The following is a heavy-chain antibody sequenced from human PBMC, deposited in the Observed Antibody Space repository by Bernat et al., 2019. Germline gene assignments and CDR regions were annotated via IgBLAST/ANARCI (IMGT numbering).Heavy chain of an antibody. J-gene: IGHJ3*01. CDR1: GFTFSDYY. CDR2: ISRGGNTI. Sequence: QVQLVESGGGLVKPGGSLRLSCAGSGFTFSDYYMNWIRQAPGKGLEWGSYISRGGNTIYYADSVKGRFTISRDNAKNSLYLQMNSLRAEDTAVYYCARGGDGYNVRSAFDFWGQGTLITVSS. D-gene: IGHD5-24*01. V-gene: IGHV3-11*01. CDR3: ARGGDGYNVRSAFDF.